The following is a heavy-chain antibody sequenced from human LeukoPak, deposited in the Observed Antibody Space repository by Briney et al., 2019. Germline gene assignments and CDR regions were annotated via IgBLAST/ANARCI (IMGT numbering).Heavy chain of an antibody. CDR3: TEVIPGTTAMDV. J-gene: IGHJ6*02. V-gene: IGHV3-73*01. D-gene: IGHD2-2*01. Sequence: GGSLKLSCAASGFTFSGSTMHWFRQASGKGLEGVGRIRDKANSYATTYAASVKGRFTISRDDSKNTAYLQMNSLKTEDTAVYYCTEVIPGTTAMDVWGQGTTVTVSS. CDR1: GFTFSGST. CDR2: IRDKANSYAT.